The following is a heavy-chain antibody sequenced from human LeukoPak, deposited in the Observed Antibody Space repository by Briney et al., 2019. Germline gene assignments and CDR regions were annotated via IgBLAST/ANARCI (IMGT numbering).Heavy chain of an antibody. D-gene: IGHD3-10*01. CDR1: GYTFTSYD. V-gene: IGHV1-8*03. CDR2: MNPNSGNT. CDR3: ARSVMVRGVIYRYYMEV. J-gene: IGHJ6*03. Sequence: ASVKVSCKASGYTFTSYDINWVRQATGQGLEWMGWMNPNSGNTGYAQKFQGRVTITRNTSISTAYMELSSLRSEDTAVYYCARSVMVRGVIYRYYMEVWGKGTTVTVSS.